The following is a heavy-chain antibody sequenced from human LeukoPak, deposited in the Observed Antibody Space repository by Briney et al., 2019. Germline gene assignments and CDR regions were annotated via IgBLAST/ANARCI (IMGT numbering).Heavy chain of an antibody. V-gene: IGHV4-39*01. CDR1: GGSISSSSYY. Sequence: SETLSLTCAVSGGSISSSSYYWGWIRQPPGKGLEWIGSIYYSGSTYYNPSLESRVTISVDTSKNQFSLKLSSVTAADTAVYYCARHRGGYCSSTSCRKDMDVWGQGTTVTVSS. J-gene: IGHJ6*02. CDR2: IYYSGST. CDR3: ARHRGGYCSSTSCRKDMDV. D-gene: IGHD2-2*01.